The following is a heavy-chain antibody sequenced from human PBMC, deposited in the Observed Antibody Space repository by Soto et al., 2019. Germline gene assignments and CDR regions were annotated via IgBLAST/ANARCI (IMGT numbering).Heavy chain of an antibody. CDR3: AKEPKEWPFNWFDP. CDR1: RFTFSTYA. Sequence: GGSLRLSCAASRFTFSTYAMNWVRQAPGKGLEWVSGVTGSGSRTYYADSVKGRFTISRDNSKNTLYLQMNSLRAEDTAIYYCAKEPKEWPFNWFDPWGQGTLVT. V-gene: IGHV3-23*01. J-gene: IGHJ5*02. CDR2: VTGSGSRT. D-gene: IGHD3-3*01.